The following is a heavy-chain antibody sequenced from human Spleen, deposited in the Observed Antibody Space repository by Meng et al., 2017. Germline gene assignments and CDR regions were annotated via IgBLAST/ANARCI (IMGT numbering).Heavy chain of an antibody. Sequence: QVQLQEPAPGLVRPSATLSLTCGVYGGAFIDYHWTWIRQSPEKGVEWVGEVHHSGSTNYSPSLKSRVTMSVDMYKKQFSLNLASVTAADTAVYYCGRGTISAAPAVDFWGQGTLVTVSS. CDR3: GRGTISAAPAVDF. J-gene: IGHJ4*02. D-gene: IGHD6-6*01. CDR1: GGAFIDYH. V-gene: IGHV4-34*10. CDR2: VHHSGST.